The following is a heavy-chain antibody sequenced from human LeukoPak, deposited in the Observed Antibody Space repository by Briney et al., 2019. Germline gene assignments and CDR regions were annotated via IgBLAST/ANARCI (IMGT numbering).Heavy chain of an antibody. CDR2: IIPIFGTA. V-gene: IGHV1-69*06. CDR1: GGTFSIYA. J-gene: IGHJ6*03. Sequence: SVKVSCKASGGTFSIYAISWVRQAPGQGLEWMGGIIPIFGTANYAQKFQGRVTITADKSTSTAYMELSSLRSEDTAVYYCASSYYGYYYYYYMDVWGKGTTVTVSS. CDR3: ASSYYGYYYYYYMDV. D-gene: IGHD3-10*01.